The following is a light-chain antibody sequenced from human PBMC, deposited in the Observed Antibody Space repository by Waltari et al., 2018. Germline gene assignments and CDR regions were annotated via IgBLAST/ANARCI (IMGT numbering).Light chain of an antibody. V-gene: IGKV3-11*01. J-gene: IGKJ2*01. Sequence: EFVLTQSPANLSLSPGERVTLSCRASQSVSGYLAWYHHKPGQAPRLLIYDASNRATGVPARFSGRDSGADFTLTISSLEPEDFGVYYCQLRARWPPTFTFGQGTKLEI. CDR2: DAS. CDR3: QLRARWPPTFT. CDR1: QSVSGY.